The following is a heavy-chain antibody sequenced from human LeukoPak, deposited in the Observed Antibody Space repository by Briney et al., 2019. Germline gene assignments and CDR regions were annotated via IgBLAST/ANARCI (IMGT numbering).Heavy chain of an antibody. D-gene: IGHD3-9*01. CDR1: GGTFSGYA. V-gene: IGHV1-69*05. CDR2: IIPIFNTA. CDR3: ARGTLGDILTGPYDC. Sequence: ASVKVSCKASGGTFSGYAISWVRQAPGQGLEWMGGIIPIFNTANYAQKFQGRVTIGTDGSTNTAYMELSGLRSEDTAVYFCARGTLGDILTGPYDCWGQGTLVTVSS. J-gene: IGHJ4*02.